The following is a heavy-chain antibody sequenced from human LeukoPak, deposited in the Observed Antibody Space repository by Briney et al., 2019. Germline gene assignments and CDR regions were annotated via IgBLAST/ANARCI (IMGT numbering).Heavy chain of an antibody. Sequence: GGSLRLSCEASGFTVSRNYMIWVRQAPGKGLEWVSLIYNTGGTYYADSVKGRFTISRDKSKNTLFLQMNSLRVDDTAVYYCATEGDTDDAFDTWGQGTMVTVSS. D-gene: IGHD2-21*01. J-gene: IGHJ3*02. V-gene: IGHV3-53*01. CDR3: ATEGDTDDAFDT. CDR1: GFTVSRNY. CDR2: IYNTGGT.